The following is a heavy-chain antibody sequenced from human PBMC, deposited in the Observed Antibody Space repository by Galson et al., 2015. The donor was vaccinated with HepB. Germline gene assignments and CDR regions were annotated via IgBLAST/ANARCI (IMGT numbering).Heavy chain of an antibody. D-gene: IGHD3-22*01. Sequence: SLRLSCAASGFTFSSYAMHWVRQAPGKGLEYVSAISSNGGSTYYADSVKGRFTISRDNSKNTLYLQISSLRAEDTAVYYCVKDTYYYDSSGQFDYWGQGTLVTVSS. CDR3: VKDTYYYDSSGQFDY. CDR1: GFTFSSYA. J-gene: IGHJ4*02. V-gene: IGHV3-64D*06. CDR2: ISSNGGST.